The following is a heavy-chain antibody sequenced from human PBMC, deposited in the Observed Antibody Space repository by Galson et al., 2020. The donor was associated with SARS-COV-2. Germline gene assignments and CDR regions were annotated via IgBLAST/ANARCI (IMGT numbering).Heavy chain of an antibody. J-gene: IGHJ5*02. Sequence: ASETLSLTCTVSGGSISNYYWSWIRQPPGKGLEWIGYVYYSGSTSRNPSLRSRVTISVDTAKNQFALSLRSVTAADTAVYYCAREHIVSKERYNWLDPWGQGILVTVSS. CDR2: VYYSGST. V-gene: IGHV4-59*01. CDR1: GGSISNYY. CDR3: AREHIVSKERYNWLDP. D-gene: IGHD5-12*01.